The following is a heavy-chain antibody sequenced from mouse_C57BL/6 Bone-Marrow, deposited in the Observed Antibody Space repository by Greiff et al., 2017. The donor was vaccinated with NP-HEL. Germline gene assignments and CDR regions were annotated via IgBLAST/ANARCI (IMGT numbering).Heavy chain of an antibody. CDR3: AKWAWFAY. V-gene: IGHV1-7*01. J-gene: IGHJ3*01. CDR2: INPSSGYT. CDR1: GYTFTSYW. Sequence: QVQLKESGAELAKPGASVKLSCKASGYTFTSYWMHWVKQRPGQGLEWIGYINPSSGYTKYNQKFKDKATLTAAKSSSTAYMQLSSLTYEDSAVYYCAKWAWFAYWGQGTLVTVSA.